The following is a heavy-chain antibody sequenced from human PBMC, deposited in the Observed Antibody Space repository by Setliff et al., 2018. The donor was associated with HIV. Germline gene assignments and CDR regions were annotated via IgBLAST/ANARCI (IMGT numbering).Heavy chain of an antibody. J-gene: IGHJ4*02. V-gene: IGHV4-59*01. CDR3: AGDTHSPSRWDH. CDR1: GDSISNYF. D-gene: IGHD2-2*01. CDR2: IHHNGDT. Sequence: SETLSLTCTLSGDSISNYFWTWIRQPPGKALEWIGYIHHNGDTNFNPSLKSRVSMSVDTSDNRVSLRLTSVTAADTAMYYCAGDTHSPSRWDHWGQGTLVTVSS.